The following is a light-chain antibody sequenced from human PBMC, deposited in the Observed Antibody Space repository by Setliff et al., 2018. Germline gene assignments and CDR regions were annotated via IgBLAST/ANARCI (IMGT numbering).Light chain of an antibody. CDR3: SAWDDRLNVYV. V-gene: IGLV1-44*01. CDR1: SSNIGSNT. CDR2: RNN. J-gene: IGLJ1*01. Sequence: LAEPPSVTGAPGQTVTISCSGGSSNIGSNTVSWYQQFPGTAPKLLISRNNKRPSGVPDRFSGSKSGTSASLAISGLQSEDEADYYCSAWDDRLNVYVFGTGTKVTVL.